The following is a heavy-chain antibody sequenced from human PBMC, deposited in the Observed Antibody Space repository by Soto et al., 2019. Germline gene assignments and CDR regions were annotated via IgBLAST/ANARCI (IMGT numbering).Heavy chain of an antibody. CDR1: GYTFTGYY. CDR3: ARGAYCGGDCYTWPYAFDI. CDR2: INPNSGGT. D-gene: IGHD2-21*02. Sequence: SVKVSCKASGYTFTGYYMHWVRQAPVQGLEWMGWINPNSGGTNYAQKFQGRVTMTRDTSISTAYMELSRLRSDDTAVYYCARGAYCGGDCYTWPYAFDIWGQGTMVTVSS. V-gene: IGHV1-2*02. J-gene: IGHJ3*02.